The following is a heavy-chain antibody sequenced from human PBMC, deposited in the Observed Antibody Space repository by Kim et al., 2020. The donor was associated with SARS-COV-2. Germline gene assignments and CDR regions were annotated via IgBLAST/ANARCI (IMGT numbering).Heavy chain of an antibody. CDR3: ARGCSAGTRSGKGYYYMDV. CDR1: GGSFSGYY. D-gene: IGHD6-13*01. CDR2: INHSGST. J-gene: IGHJ6*03. Sequence: SETLSLTCAVYGGSFSGYYWSWIRQPPGKGLEWIGEINHSGSTNYNPSLKSRVTISVDTSKNQFSLKLSSVTAADTAVYYCARGCSAGTRSGKGYYYMDVWGKGTTVTVSS. V-gene: IGHV4-34*01.